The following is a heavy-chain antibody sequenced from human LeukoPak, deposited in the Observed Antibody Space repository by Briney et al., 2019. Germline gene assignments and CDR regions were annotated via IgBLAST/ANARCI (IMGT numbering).Heavy chain of an antibody. J-gene: IGHJ4*02. D-gene: IGHD1-26*01. Sequence: GGSLRLSCAASGFTFSNYWMHWVRQAPGKGLVWISRMNSDGSTTAYADSVKGRFTISRDNAKNTLYLQMNSLRADDTAVYYCGRSGIVGVANPGNAYWARRTLDSVST. CDR1: GFTFSNYW. CDR2: MNSDGSTT. V-gene: IGHV3-74*01. CDR3: GRSGIVGVANPGNAY.